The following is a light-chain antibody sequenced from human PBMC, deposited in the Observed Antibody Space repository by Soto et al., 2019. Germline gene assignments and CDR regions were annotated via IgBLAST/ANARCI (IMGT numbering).Light chain of an antibody. J-gene: IGKJ1*01. CDR1: QGISNY. V-gene: IGKV1-27*01. CDR3: QNYNSVPWT. CDR2: AAS. Sequence: DIQMTQSPSSLSASIGDRVTITCRASQGISNYLAWYQQKPGTAPKLLIYAASTLQSGVPSRFSGSGSGTDFTLTISSLQPEDVATFYCQNYNSVPWTFGQGTQVEIK.